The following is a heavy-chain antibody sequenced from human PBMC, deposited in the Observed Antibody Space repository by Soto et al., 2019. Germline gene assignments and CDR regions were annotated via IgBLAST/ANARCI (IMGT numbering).Heavy chain of an antibody. V-gene: IGHV1-69*08. Sequence: QVHLVQSGTEVKKPGSSVKVSCKASGGNLRGYTITWVRQAPGKGLEWMGRIIPMDATPNYAQKFQGRVRISADRSRTTAYMELNSLRSDDTAMYYCMGGVDYYGSGSHIWGQGTMVTVSS. CDR2: IIPMDATP. CDR3: MGGVDYYGSGSHI. CDR1: GGNLRGYT. J-gene: IGHJ3*02. D-gene: IGHD3-10*01.